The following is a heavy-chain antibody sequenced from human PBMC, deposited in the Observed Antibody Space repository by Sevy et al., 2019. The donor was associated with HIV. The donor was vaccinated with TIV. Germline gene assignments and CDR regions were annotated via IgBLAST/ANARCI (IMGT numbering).Heavy chain of an antibody. J-gene: IGHJ4*02. CDR1: GFTFSSYG. CDR3: AKEYSYGYFFDY. CDR2: IRYDRNNK. D-gene: IGHD5-18*01. Sequence: GGSLRLSCAASGFTFSSYGMHWVRQAPGKGLEWVAFIRYDRNNKYYADSVKGRFTISRDNSKNTLYLQMNSLRAEDTAVYYCAKEYSYGYFFDYWGQGTLVTVSS. V-gene: IGHV3-30*02.